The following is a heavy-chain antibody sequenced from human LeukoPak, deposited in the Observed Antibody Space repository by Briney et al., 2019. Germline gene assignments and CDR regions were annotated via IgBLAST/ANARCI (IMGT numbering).Heavy chain of an antibody. V-gene: IGHV4-34*01. Sequence: SETLSLTCGVYGGSFRSYYWNWIRQPPGKGLEWIGEINHSGSTNYNPSLKSRVTMSVDTSKKQFSLKLSSVTAADTAVYYCASQHCTSTTCYAYFDYWGQGTLVIVSS. CDR1: GGSFRSYY. J-gene: IGHJ4*02. CDR3: ASQHCTSTTCYAYFDY. D-gene: IGHD2-2*01. CDR2: INHSGST.